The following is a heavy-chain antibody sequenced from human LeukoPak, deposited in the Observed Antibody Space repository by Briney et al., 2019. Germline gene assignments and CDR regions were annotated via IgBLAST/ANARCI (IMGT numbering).Heavy chain of an antibody. V-gene: IGHV3-7*01. CDR1: RFTFSNFW. CDR3: VRDRSTTTWTRFDS. CDR2: INEDGSEK. D-gene: IGHD1-1*01. J-gene: IGHJ4*02. Sequence: PGGSLRLSCVTSRFTFSNFWMIWVSQAPGEGLEWVANINEDGSEKNYVDSVKGRFTISRDNAKNSLFLQMNSLRADDTAVYYCVRDRSTTTWTRFDSWGQGTLVTVSS.